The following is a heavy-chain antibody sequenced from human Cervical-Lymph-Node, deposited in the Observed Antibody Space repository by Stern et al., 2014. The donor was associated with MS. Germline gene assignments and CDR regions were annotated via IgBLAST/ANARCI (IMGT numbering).Heavy chain of an antibody. CDR3: ARQSRNFDWFDP. Sequence: QLQLQESGPGLVKPSETLSLTCTASGGSMSSRSYYWGWIRQPPGKELEWIGSINYSGSPYYNPSLKSRVTISGDTSVNQFSLRLSSGTAADTAIYYCARQSRNFDWFDPWGQGTLVTVSS. V-gene: IGHV4-39*01. D-gene: IGHD1-7*01. CDR1: GGSMSSRSYY. J-gene: IGHJ5*02. CDR2: INYSGSP.